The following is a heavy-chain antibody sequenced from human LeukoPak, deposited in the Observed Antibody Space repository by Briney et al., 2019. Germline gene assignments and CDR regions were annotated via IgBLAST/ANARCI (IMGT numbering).Heavy chain of an antibody. Sequence: PSQTLSLTCTVSGASITSGDWYWSWIRQSPGKGLEWIGYIHFSGATFYNPSLNSRITISSDTSKSQFSLKLSSVTAADTAMYYCARDNQWSSAFDIWGQGTMVTVSS. CDR1: GASITSGDWY. J-gene: IGHJ3*02. V-gene: IGHV4-30-4*08. D-gene: IGHD1-14*01. CDR2: IHFSGAT. CDR3: ARDNQWSSAFDI.